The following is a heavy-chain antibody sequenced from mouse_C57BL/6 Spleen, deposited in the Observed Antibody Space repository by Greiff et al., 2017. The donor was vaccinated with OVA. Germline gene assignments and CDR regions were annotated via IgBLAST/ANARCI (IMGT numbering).Heavy chain of an antibody. CDR1: GYTFTSYW. V-gene: IGHV1-72*01. Sequence: QVQLQQPGAELVKPGASVKLSCKASGYTFTSYWMHWVKQRPGRGLEWIGRIDPNSGGTKYNEKFKSKATLTVDKPSSTAYMQLSSLESDDSAGDNCASSAYYSNPGFAYWGKGTLVTVSA. CDR2: IDPNSGGT. D-gene: IGHD2-5*01. J-gene: IGHJ3*01. CDR3: ASSAYYSNPGFAY.